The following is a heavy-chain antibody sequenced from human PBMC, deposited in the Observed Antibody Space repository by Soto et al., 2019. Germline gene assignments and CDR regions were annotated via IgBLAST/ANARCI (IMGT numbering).Heavy chain of an antibody. Sequence: QVHLVESGGGVVQPGRSLRLSCAASGLNFRHYGVHWVRQAPGKGLEWVALIWYDGSDKYYADSVKGRFTISRDNSKSTVYLHMNSLRVDDTAVYYWAGDKGWFEPWGQGTLVTVSS. CDR2: IWYDGSDK. CDR1: GLNFRHYG. V-gene: IGHV3-33*01. CDR3: AGDKGWFEP. J-gene: IGHJ5*02.